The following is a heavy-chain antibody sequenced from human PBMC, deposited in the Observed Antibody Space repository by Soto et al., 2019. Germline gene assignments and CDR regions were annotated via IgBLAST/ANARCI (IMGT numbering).Heavy chain of an antibody. CDR1: GYTFTGYY. V-gene: IGHV1-2*02. J-gene: IGHJ6*02. Sequence: QVQLVQSGAEVKKPGASVKVSCKASGYTFTGYYMHWVRQAPGQGLEWMGWINPNSGGTNYAQKFKGRVTMTRDTSISTAYMELSRLRSDDTAVYYCARDTRLITIFVFGVYYYGMDVWGQGTTVTVSS. D-gene: IGHD3-3*01. CDR2: INPNSGGT. CDR3: ARDTRLITIFVFGVYYYGMDV.